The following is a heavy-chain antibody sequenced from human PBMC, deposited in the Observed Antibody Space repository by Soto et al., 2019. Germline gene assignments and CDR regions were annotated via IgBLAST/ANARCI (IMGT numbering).Heavy chain of an antibody. CDR3: ARSMTTVVTLDY. D-gene: IGHD4-17*01. Sequence: QLQLQESGPGLVKPSETLSLTCTVSGGSISSSSYYWGWIRQPPGKGLGWIGSMYYSGSTYYNPALKSRVTISVDTSKNQFSLKLSSVTAADTAVYYCARSMTTVVTLDYWGQGTLVTVSS. CDR1: GGSISSSSYY. J-gene: IGHJ4*02. V-gene: IGHV4-39*01. CDR2: MYYSGST.